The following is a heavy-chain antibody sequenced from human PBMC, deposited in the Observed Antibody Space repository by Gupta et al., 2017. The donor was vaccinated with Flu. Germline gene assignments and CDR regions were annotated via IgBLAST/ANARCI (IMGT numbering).Heavy chain of an antibody. CDR1: GFTFGDYI. D-gene: IGHD6-13*01. CDR2: IRSNTYGGTT. Sequence: EVQLVESGGGLVQPGRSLRLSCTASGFTFGDYIMSWVRQAPGKGQWVGFIRSNTYGGTTEYAASVKGRFTISRDDSKSIAYLQMNSLKAEDTAVYYCSSTSIASAGTGHWGQGTLVTVSS. V-gene: IGHV3-49*04. J-gene: IGHJ4*02. CDR3: SSTSIASAGTGH.